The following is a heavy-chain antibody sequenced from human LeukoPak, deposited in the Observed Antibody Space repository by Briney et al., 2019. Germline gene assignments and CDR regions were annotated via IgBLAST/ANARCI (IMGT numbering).Heavy chain of an antibody. D-gene: IGHD5-24*01. CDR1: GFTFSTYA. V-gene: IGHV3-49*04. CDR3: ARTRHRWLQLASWDY. CDR2: IRSETFGATT. Sequence: GALRLSCAASGFTFSTYAMSWVRQAPGKGLEWVGFIRSETFGATTEYAASVKGRFSILRDDSKSIAYLQMSSLKIEDTAIYYCARTRHRWLQLASWDYWGQGTLVTVSS. J-gene: IGHJ4*02.